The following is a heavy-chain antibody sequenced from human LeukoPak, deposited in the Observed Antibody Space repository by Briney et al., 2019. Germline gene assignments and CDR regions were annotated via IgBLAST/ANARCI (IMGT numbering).Heavy chain of an antibody. J-gene: IGHJ4*02. Sequence: SETLSLTCTVSGASISSSSNYWGWIRQPPGKGLEWIGSIYYSGSTYYNPSLKSRVTISVDTSKNQFSLKLSSVTAADTATYYCARLYCSGGSCYSGLGSADYWGQGTLVTVAS. CDR2: IYYSGST. CDR1: GASISSSSNY. CDR3: ARLYCSGGSCYSGLGSADY. V-gene: IGHV4-39*01. D-gene: IGHD2-15*01.